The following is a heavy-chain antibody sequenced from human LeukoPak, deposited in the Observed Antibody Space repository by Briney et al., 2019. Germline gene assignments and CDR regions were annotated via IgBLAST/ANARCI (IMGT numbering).Heavy chain of an antibody. CDR1: GFTFSNYW. D-gene: IGHD5-12*01. V-gene: IGHV3-7*01. CDR3: ARGYSGYVH. J-gene: IGHJ4*02. CDR2: IKHDGSEK. Sequence: GGSLRLSCVVSGFTFSNYWMSWVRQAPGKGLDWVANIKHDGSEKYYVDSVKGRFTISRDNAKNSLYLQMNSLRAEDTAVYYCARGYSGYVHWGQGTLVTVSS.